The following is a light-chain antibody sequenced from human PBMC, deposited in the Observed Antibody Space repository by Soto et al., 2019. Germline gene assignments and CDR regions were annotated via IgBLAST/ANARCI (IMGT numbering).Light chain of an antibody. CDR1: QSFGTN. CDR3: QQYNNWPRT. CDR2: GPS. Sequence: EIWMRQPPAPLLLSPGEKAPLSCRPIQSFGTNLAWYQQKPGQAPRPLIYGPSTRATGIPARFSGSGSGTEFTLTISSLQSEDFAVYYCQQYNNWPRTFGQGTKVEIK. J-gene: IGKJ1*01. V-gene: IGKV3-15*01.